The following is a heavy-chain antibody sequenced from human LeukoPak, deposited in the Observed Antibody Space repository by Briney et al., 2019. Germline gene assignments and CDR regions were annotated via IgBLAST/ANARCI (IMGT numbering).Heavy chain of an antibody. CDR3: ARGAIKSSSWLDY. J-gene: IGHJ4*02. V-gene: IGHV6-1*01. CDR2: TYYRSKWYN. D-gene: IGHD6-13*01. CDR1: GDTVSSNSAT. Sequence: SQTLSLTCAISGDTVSSNSATWTWIRQSPSRGLEWLGRTYYRSKWYNDYAVSVKSRLTINPDTSKNHFSLQLNSVTPEDTAVYYCARGAIKSSSWLDYWGQGTLVTVSS.